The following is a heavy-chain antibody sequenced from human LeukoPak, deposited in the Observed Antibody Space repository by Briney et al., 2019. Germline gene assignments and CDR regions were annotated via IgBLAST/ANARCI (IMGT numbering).Heavy chain of an antibody. Sequence: QPGGSLRLSCAASGFTFSSYAMSWVRQAPGKGLEWVSGISGSGDSTYYADSVKGRFTISRDSSKNTLHLQMNSLRAEDTAVYYCAKDRGYTYGWMGVDYWGQGTLVTVSS. CDR1: GFTFSSYA. CDR3: AKDRGYTYGWMGVDY. V-gene: IGHV3-23*01. CDR2: ISGSGDST. D-gene: IGHD5-18*01. J-gene: IGHJ4*02.